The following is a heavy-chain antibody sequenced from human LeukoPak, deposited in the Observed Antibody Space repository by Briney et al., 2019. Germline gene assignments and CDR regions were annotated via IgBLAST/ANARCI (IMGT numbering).Heavy chain of an antibody. CDR1: GFAFSGFA. D-gene: IGHD4-17*01. CDR2: ISGSGDNT. Sequence: GGSLRLSCSGSGFAFSGFAMGWVRQAPGKGLEWVSSISGSGDNTYYADSVDGRFIVSRDNTKNTLYLQINSLRDEDTALYYCARGRGGDYVPSRFVYWGQGALVSVSS. CDR3: ARGRGGDYVPSRFVY. J-gene: IGHJ4*02. V-gene: IGHV3-23*01.